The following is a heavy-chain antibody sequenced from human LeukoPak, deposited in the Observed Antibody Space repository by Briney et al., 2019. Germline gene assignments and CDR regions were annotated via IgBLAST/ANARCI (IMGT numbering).Heavy chain of an antibody. CDR1: GGTFSSYA. CDR3: ARDEVIAAAGIPFDY. V-gene: IGHV1-69*04. CDR2: IIPILGIA. D-gene: IGHD6-13*01. J-gene: IGHJ4*02. Sequence: ASVKVSCKASGGTFSSYAISWVRQAPGQGLEWMGRIIPILGIANYAQKFQGRVTITADKSTSTAYMELSSLRSEDTAVYYCARDEVIAAAGIPFDYWGQGTLVTVSS.